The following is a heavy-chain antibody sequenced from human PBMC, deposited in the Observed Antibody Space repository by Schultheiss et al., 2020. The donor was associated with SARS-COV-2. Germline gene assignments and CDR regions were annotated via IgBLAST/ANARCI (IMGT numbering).Heavy chain of an antibody. CDR2: INPNSGGT. V-gene: IGHV1-2*02. Sequence: ASVKVSCKASGYTFTSYYMHWVRQAPGQGLEWMGWINPNSGGTNYAQKFQGRVTMTRDTSISTAYMELSSLRSEDTAVYYCAADMRAIVGATLQIDYWGQGTLVTVSS. CDR1: GYTFTSYY. D-gene: IGHD1-26*01. J-gene: IGHJ4*02. CDR3: AADMRAIVGATLQIDY.